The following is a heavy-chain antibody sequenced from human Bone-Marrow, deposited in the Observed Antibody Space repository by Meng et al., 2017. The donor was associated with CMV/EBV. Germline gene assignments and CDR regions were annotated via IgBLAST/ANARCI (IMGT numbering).Heavy chain of an antibody. V-gene: IGHV1-2*02. CDR2: INPNSGGT. D-gene: IGHD2-2*01. J-gene: IGHJ4*02. Sequence: ASVKVSCKASGGTFSSYAISWVRQAPGQGLEWMGWINPNSGGTNYAQKFQGRVTMTRDTSISTAYMELSRLRSDDTAVYYCARVIVVVPAACEYFDYWGQGTLVTVSS. CDR1: GGTFSSYA. CDR3: ARVIVVVPAACEYFDY.